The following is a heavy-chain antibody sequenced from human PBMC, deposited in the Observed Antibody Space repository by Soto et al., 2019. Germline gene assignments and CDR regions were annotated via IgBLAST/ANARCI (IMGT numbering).Heavy chain of an antibody. D-gene: IGHD3-3*01. CDR1: GGSISSSSYY. CDR2: IYYSGST. V-gene: IGHV4-39*01. Sequence: SETLSLTCTVSGGSISSSSYYWGWIRQPPGKGLEGIGSIYYSGSTYYNPSLKSRVTISVDTSKNQFSLKLSSVTAADTAVYYCARQEGSDVWSGPYNWFDPWGQGTLVTVSS. CDR3: ARQEGSDVWSGPYNWFDP. J-gene: IGHJ5*02.